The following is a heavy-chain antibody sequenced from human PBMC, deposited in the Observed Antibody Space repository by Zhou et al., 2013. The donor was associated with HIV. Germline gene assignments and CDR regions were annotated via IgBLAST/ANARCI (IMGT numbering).Heavy chain of an antibody. V-gene: IGHV1-69*04. CDR3: ATSADRDDKGDYFDY. CDR1: GGTFSSYA. D-gene: IGHD3-10*01. CDR2: IIPILGIA. Sequence: QVQLVQSGAEVKKPGSSVKVSCKASGGTFSSYAISWVRQAPGQGLEWMGRIIPILGIANYAQKFQGRVTITADKSTSTAYMELSSLRSEDTAVYYCATSADRDDKGDYFDYWGQGTLVTVSS. J-gene: IGHJ4*02.